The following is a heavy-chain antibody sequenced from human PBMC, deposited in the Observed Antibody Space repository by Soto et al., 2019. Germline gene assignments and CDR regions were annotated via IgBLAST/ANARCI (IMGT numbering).Heavy chain of an antibody. V-gene: IGHV3-64D*08. J-gene: IGHJ4*02. CDR1: GFTFSSYA. D-gene: IGHD6-6*01. CDR2: ISSNGGST. CDR3: VKAGNAGIAARPLFYY. Sequence: GGSLRLSCSASGFTFSSYAMHWVRQAPGRGLEYVSAISSNGGSTYYADSVKGRFTISRDNSKNTLYLQMSSLRAEDTAVYYCVKAGNAGIAARPLFYYWGQGTLVTVSS.